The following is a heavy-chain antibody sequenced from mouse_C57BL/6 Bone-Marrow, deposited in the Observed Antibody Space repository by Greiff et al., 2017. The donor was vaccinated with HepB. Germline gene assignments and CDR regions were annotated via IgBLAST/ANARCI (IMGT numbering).Heavy chain of an antibody. Sequence: VQLQQSGPELVKPGASVKISCKASGYTFTDYYMNWVKQSHGKSLEWIGDINPNNGGTSYNQKFKGKATLTVDKSSSTAYMELRSLTSEDSAVYYCARPPNYYGSSSEMDYWGQGTSVTVSS. CDR2: INPNNGGT. CDR1: GYTFTDYY. CDR3: ARPPNYYGSSSEMDY. J-gene: IGHJ4*01. V-gene: IGHV1-26*01. D-gene: IGHD1-1*01.